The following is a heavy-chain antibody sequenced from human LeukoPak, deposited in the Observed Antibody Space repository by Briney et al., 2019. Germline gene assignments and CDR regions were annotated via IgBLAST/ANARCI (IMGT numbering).Heavy chain of an antibody. J-gene: IGHJ4*02. D-gene: IGHD6-13*01. V-gene: IGHV3-23*01. Sequence: GGTLRLSCAASGFTFRTSGMSWVRQAPGKGLEWVSAISGSGVSTYYADSVKGRFTISRDNAKNSLYLQMDSLRAEDTAVYFCARVGALSSSWLLYWGQGTLVTVSS. CDR1: GFTFRTSG. CDR3: ARVGALSSSWLLY. CDR2: ISGSGVST.